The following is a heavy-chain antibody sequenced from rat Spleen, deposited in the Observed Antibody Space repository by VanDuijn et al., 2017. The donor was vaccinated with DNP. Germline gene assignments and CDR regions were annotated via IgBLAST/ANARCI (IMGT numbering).Heavy chain of an antibody. CDR1: GFTFSNYW. CDR3: ARGSEERYWSFDF. J-gene: IGHJ1*01. Sequence: EVQLVESGGDLVQPGRSLKLSCVASGFTFSNYWMTWIRQVPGRGLEWVASITSSGGSTYYPDSVKGRCTISRDNAKNTLYLQMNSLRSEDTATYYCARGSEERYWSFDFWGPGTMVTVSS. V-gene: IGHV5-31*01. CDR2: ITSSGGST.